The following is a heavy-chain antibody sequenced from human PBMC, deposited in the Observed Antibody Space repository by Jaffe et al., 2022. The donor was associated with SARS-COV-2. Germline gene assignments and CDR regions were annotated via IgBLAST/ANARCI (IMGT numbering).Heavy chain of an antibody. Sequence: QVQLQESGPGLVKASETLSLTCTVSGYSIFSDYWWGWVRQPPGKGLEWIGSMFHSGTTYYNPSLKSRITISVDTSKNQVSLKLSSVTAADTAVYYCAGVRAVVGDLLGVGYWGQGTLVTVSS. V-gene: IGHV4-38-2*02. D-gene: IGHD1-26*01. CDR1: GYSIFSDYW. CDR2: MFHSGTT. J-gene: IGHJ4*02. CDR3: AGVRAVVGDLLGVGY.